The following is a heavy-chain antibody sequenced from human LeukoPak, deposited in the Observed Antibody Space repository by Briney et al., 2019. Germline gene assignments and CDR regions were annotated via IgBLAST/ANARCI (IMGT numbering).Heavy chain of an antibody. CDR1: GFTFSSYS. D-gene: IGHD2-8*01. J-gene: IGHJ4*02. V-gene: IGHV3-21*01. CDR2: ISSSSNYI. Sequence: GGSLRLSCAASGFTFSSYSMNWVRQAPGKWLEWVSSISSSSNYIYYADSVKGRFTISRDNAKNSLYLQMNSLRAEDTAVYYCARSSINGIYVPMDYWAQGTLVTVSS. CDR3: ARSSINGIYVPMDY.